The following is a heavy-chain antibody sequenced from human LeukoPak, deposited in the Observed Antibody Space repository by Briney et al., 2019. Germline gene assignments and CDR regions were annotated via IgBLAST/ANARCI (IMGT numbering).Heavy chain of an antibody. V-gene: IGHV3-48*03. CDR2: ISSSGSTI. Sequence: PGGSLRLSRAASGFTFSSYEMNWVRQAPGKGLEWVSYISSSGSTIYYADSVKGRFTISRDNAKNSLYLQMNSLRAEDTAVYYCAREVYGSGSSFDYWGQGTLVTVSS. J-gene: IGHJ4*02. D-gene: IGHD3-10*01. CDR3: AREVYGSGSSFDY. CDR1: GFTFSSYE.